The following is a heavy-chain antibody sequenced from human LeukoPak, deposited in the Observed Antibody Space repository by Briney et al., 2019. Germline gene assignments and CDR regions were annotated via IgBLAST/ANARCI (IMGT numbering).Heavy chain of an antibody. CDR3: ARQSGTYWGLDY. CDR1: GYTFTDYY. Sequence: EASVTVSCKASGYTFTDYYIHWVRQAPGHGLEWLGWMNVKTGATSSAQRFPGRFTMTRDTSIGTASMEFSSLTSDDTAVYYCARQSGTYWGLDYWGQGTLVTVSS. V-gene: IGHV1-2*02. J-gene: IGHJ4*02. D-gene: IGHD1-26*01. CDR2: MNVKTGAT.